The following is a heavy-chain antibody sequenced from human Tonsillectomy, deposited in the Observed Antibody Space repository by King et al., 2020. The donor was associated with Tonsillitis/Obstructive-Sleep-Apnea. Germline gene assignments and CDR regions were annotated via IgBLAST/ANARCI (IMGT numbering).Heavy chain of an antibody. CDR1: GGSFSGYY. D-gene: IGHD2-2*01. CDR3: ARRYCSSTSCYSGEYYFYYYMDV. J-gene: IGHJ6*03. CDR2: INHSGST. V-gene: IGHV4-34*01. Sequence: VQLQQWGAGLLKPSETLSLTCAVYGGSFSGYYWSWIRQSPGKGLEWIGEINHSGSTNYNPSLKSRVTISVDTSKNQISLKLSSVTAADTAVYYCARRYCSSTSCYSGEYYFYYYMDVWGKGTTVTVSS.